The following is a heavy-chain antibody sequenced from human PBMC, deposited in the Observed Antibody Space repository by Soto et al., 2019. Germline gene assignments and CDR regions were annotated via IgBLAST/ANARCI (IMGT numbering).Heavy chain of an antibody. CDR1: GGSFSGYY. J-gene: IGHJ6*02. D-gene: IGHD6-6*01. Sequence: PSETLSLTCAVYGGSFSGYYWSWIRQPPGKGLEWIGEINHSGSTNYNPSLKSRVTISVDTSKTQFSRKLSSVTAADTAVYYCARESRSSSSWYYYYGMDVWGQGTTATVSS. V-gene: IGHV4-34*01. CDR3: ARESRSSSSWYYYYGMDV. CDR2: INHSGST.